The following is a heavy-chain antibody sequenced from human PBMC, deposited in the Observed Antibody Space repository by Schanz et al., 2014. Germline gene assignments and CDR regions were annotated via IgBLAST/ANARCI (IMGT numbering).Heavy chain of an antibody. CDR1: GGTFSTYT. CDR3: ARGRGFYDY. Sequence: QVQLVQSGAEVKKPGSSVKVSCKASGGTFSTYTISWVRQAPGQGLEWMGKIIPVLNIATYAQRIQGRVSITADTSTNTAYMELSSLTSEDTAVHYCARGRGFYDYWGQGTLVTVSS. D-gene: IGHD3-10*01. V-gene: IGHV1-69*02. CDR2: IIPVLNIA. J-gene: IGHJ4*02.